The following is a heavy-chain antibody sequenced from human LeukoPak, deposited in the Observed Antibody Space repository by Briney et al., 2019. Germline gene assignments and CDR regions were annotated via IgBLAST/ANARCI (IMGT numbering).Heavy chain of an antibody. V-gene: IGHV3-30*03. CDR1: GFTFSNYG. CDR2: ISYDGNNK. D-gene: IGHD3-22*01. J-gene: IGHJ3*01. Sequence: PGGSLRLSCAASGFTFSNYGMYWVRQAPGKGLEWVAVISYDGNNKYYADSVKGRFTISRDNSKNTLYLQMNSLRAEDTAMYYCARPDALYYDSYKMPFNVWGQGTMVTVSS. CDR3: ARPDALYYDSYKMPFNV.